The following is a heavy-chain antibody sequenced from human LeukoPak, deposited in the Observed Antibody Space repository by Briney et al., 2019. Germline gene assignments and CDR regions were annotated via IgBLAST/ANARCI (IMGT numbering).Heavy chain of an antibody. Sequence: PSETLSLTCTVSGGSISSSSYYWGWIRQPPGKGLEWIGSIYYSGSTYYNPSLKSRVTISVDTSKNQFSLKLSSVTAADTAVYYCARHVVRSVTTINWFDPWGQGTLVTVSS. CDR2: IYYSGST. CDR1: GGSISSSSYY. V-gene: IGHV4-39*01. CDR3: ARHVVRSVTTINWFDP. D-gene: IGHD4-11*01. J-gene: IGHJ5*02.